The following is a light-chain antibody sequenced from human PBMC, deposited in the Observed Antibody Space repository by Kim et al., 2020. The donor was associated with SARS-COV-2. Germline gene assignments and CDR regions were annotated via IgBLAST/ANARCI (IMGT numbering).Light chain of an antibody. Sequence: VSPGQTARITCSGDALPKQYAYWYQQKPGQAPVLVIYKDSERPSGIPERFSGSLSGTTVTLTISGVQAEDEADYYCQSADSSGTWVFGGGTQLTVL. CDR2: KDS. V-gene: IGLV3-25*03. CDR1: ALPKQY. J-gene: IGLJ3*02. CDR3: QSADSSGTWV.